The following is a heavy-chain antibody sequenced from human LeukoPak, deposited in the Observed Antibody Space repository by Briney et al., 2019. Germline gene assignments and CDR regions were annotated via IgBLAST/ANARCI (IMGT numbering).Heavy chain of an antibody. D-gene: IGHD2-2*03. CDR1: GFTFSTYS. CDR2: ISSSSSQI. V-gene: IGHV3-21*01. Sequence: AGGSLRLSCAASGFTFSTYSMNWVRQAPGKGLEWVSSISSSSSQIYYADSVKGRFTISRDNAKNSLFLQMNSLRAEDTAVYYCARMDDDYYYYYMDVWGKGTTVTVSS. CDR3: ARMDDDYYYYYMDV. J-gene: IGHJ6*03.